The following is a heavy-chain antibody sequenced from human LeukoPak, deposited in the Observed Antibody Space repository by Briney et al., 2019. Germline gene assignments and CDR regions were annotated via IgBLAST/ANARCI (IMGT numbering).Heavy chain of an antibody. J-gene: IGHJ4*02. V-gene: IGHV3-7*01. CDR2: IKQDGSEE. D-gene: IGHD3-10*01. CDR1: GFTFSSYW. Sequence: GGSLRLSCAASGFTFSSYWMSWVRQAPGKGLEWVANIKQDGSEEYYVDSVKGRFTISRDNAKNSLYLQMNSLRAEDTAVYYCARPSYGSGSPYDYWGQGTLVTVSS. CDR3: ARPSYGSGSPYDY.